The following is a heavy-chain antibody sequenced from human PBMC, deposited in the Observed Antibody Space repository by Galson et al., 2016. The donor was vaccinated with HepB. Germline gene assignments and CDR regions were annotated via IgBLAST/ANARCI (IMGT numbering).Heavy chain of an antibody. V-gene: IGHV3-7*03. D-gene: IGHD6-19*01. CDR3: ARDRGYSGWSYFDY. Sequence: SLRLSCAASAFTFRSFWMSWVRQAPGKGLEWVANIKQDGTEKYYMDSVKGRFTISRDNAKNSLYLQMNSLRADDTAVYYCARDRGYSGWSYFDYWGQGTQVVVSS. CDR2: IKQDGTEK. CDR1: AFTFRSFW. J-gene: IGHJ4*02.